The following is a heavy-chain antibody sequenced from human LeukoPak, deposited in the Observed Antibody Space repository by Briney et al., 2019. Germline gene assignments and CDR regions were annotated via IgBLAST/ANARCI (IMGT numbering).Heavy chain of an antibody. CDR1: GGSFSGYY. CDR2: INHSGST. Sequence: PSETLSLTCAVYGGSFSGYYWSWIRQPPGKGLEWIGEINHSGSTNYNPSLKSRVTISVDTSKNQFSLKLSSVTAADTAVYYCAGDGITGTTPSPWGQGTLVTVSS. V-gene: IGHV4-34*09. D-gene: IGHD1-7*01. J-gene: IGHJ5*02. CDR3: AGDGITGTTPSP.